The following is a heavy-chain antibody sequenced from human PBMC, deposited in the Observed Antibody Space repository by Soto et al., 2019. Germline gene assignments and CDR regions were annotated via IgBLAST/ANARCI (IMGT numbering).Heavy chain of an antibody. J-gene: IGHJ4*02. Sequence: EVQVLESGGGLAQPGRSLRLSCAVSGLSFSSYAMTWVRQSPGKGLEWVSSISRSGNSTYSADSVRGRFTISRDNSKNTLYQQMNSLRAEDTAVYCCAKDAKILDWLPTSYYFDFWGQGTLVTVSS. D-gene: IGHD3-9*01. V-gene: IGHV3-23*01. CDR1: GLSFSSYA. CDR2: ISRSGNST. CDR3: AKDAKILDWLPTSYYFDF.